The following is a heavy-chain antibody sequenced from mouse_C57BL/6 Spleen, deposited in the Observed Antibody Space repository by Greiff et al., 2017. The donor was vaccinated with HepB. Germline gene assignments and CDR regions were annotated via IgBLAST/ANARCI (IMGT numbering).Heavy chain of an antibody. V-gene: IGHV1-50*01. CDR3: ARGGNYYGSRGSAWFAY. D-gene: IGHD1-1*01. Sequence: QVQLQQSGAELVKPGASVKLSCKASGYTFTSYWMQWVKQRPGQGLEWIGEIDPSDSYTNYNQKFKGKATLTVDTSSSTAYMQLSSLTSEDSAVYYCARGGNYYGSRGSAWFAYWGQGTLVTVSA. CDR2: IDPSDSYT. J-gene: IGHJ3*01. CDR1: GYTFTSYW.